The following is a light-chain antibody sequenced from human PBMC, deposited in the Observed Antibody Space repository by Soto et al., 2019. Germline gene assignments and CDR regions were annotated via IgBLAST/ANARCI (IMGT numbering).Light chain of an antibody. CDR3: QQYNSWPPLT. CDR1: QSVRSN. J-gene: IGKJ5*01. V-gene: IGKV3-15*01. Sequence: IGKIQSQASLSVSPGERVTLSCRASQSVRSNLAWYQQKPGQAPRLLIYGASTRATGLPARFSGSGSGTDFTLTISSLQSEYFAVYFCQQYNSWPPLTVGQGTRLEIK. CDR2: GAS.